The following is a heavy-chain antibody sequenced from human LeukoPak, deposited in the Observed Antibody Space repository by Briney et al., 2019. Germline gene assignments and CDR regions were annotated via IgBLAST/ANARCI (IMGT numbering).Heavy chain of an antibody. CDR1: GFTFSSYS. J-gene: IGHJ3*02. D-gene: IGHD2-15*01. CDR3: ARGDIVVVVHGVGNAFDI. CDR2: ISSSSSYI. Sequence: GGSLRLSCAASGFTFSSYSMNWVRQAPGKGLEWVSSISSSSSYIYYADSVKGRFTISRDNAKNSLYLQMNSLRAEDTAVYYCARGDIVVVVHGVGNAFDIWGQGTMVTVSS. V-gene: IGHV3-21*01.